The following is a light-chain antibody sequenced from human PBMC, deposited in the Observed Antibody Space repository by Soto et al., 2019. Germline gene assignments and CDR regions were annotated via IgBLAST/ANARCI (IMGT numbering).Light chain of an antibody. CDR2: DVS. V-gene: IGLV2-14*01. J-gene: IGLJ1*01. CDR3: SSYTSSSTQV. Sequence: QSALTQPASGSGSPGQSITISCTGTSSDVGGYNYVSWYQQHPGKAPKLMIYDVSNRPSGVSNRFSGSKSGNTASLTISGLQAKDEADYYCSSYTSSSTQVFGTGTKVTVL. CDR1: SSDVGGYNY.